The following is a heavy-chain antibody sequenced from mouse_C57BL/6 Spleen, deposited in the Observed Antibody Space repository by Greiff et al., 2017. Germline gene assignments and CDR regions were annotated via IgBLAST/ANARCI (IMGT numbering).Heavy chain of an antibody. D-gene: IGHD1-1*01. V-gene: IGHV5-6*02. CDR1: GFTFSSYG. J-gene: IGHJ4*01. Sequence: EVMLVESGGDLVKPGGSLKLSCAASGFTFSSYGMSWVRQTPDKRLEWVATISRGGSYTYYPDSVKGRFTISRDNAKNTLYLQMSSLKSEDTAMYYCERRDYGSSHYYAMDYWGQGTSVTVSS. CDR3: ERRDYGSSHYYAMDY. CDR2: ISRGGSYT.